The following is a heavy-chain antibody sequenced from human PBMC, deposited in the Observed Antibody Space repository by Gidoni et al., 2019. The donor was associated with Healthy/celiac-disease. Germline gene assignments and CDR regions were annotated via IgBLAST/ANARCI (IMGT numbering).Heavy chain of an antibody. Sequence: QVQLVESGGGWVKPGGSLRLSCAAAGFTVSDYYMSWIRQAPGEGLGWFSYLSSSGSTIYSAGSVKRRFTISRDNAKNSLYLQMNSLRAEDTAVYYCARGSPNYDFWSGYGTNWFDPWGQGTLVTVSS. V-gene: IGHV3-11*01. CDR1: GFTVSDYY. CDR2: LSSSGSTI. D-gene: IGHD3-3*01. J-gene: IGHJ5*02. CDR3: ARGSPNYDFWSGYGTNWFDP.